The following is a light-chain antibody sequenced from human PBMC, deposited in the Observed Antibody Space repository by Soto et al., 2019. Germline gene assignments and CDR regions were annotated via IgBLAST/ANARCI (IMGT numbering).Light chain of an antibody. CDR3: QQSFRSPIT. V-gene: IGKV1-39*01. CDR2: VAF. CDR1: QSIALS. J-gene: IGKJ5*01. Sequence: DIQMTQSPSSLSASVGDTVTMTCRASQSIALSVNWYQQKPGKAPKLLIYVAFTLESGVPSRFSGSGSGTEFTLTIRSLQPEDFAPYYCQQSFRSPITFGQGIRLE.